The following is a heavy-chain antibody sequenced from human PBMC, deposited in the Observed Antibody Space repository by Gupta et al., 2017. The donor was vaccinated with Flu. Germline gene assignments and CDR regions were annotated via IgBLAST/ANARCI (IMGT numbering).Heavy chain of an antibody. CDR2: ISSSGSTI. J-gene: IGHJ6*03. Sequence: GLEWVSYISSSGSTIYYADSVKGRFTISRDNAKNSLYLQMNSLRAEDTAVYYCARAFGPDWLMNYYYYYMDVWGKGTTVTVSS. V-gene: IGHV3-48*03. D-gene: IGHD3-10*01. CDR3: ARAFGPDWLMNYYYYYMDV.